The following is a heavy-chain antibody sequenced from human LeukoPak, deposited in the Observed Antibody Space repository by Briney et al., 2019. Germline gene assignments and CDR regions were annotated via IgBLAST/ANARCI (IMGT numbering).Heavy chain of an antibody. J-gene: IGHJ3*02. Sequence: ASVKVSCKASGYTFTDYYMNWVRQAPGQGLEWMGRINFNSGGTNYAQKFQGRVTMTRDMSISTAYMELSRLRSDDTAVYYCARLRRDTSDAFDMWGQGTMVTVSS. CDR1: GYTFTDYY. CDR2: INFNSGGT. D-gene: IGHD5-18*01. CDR3: ARLRRDTSDAFDM. V-gene: IGHV1-2*06.